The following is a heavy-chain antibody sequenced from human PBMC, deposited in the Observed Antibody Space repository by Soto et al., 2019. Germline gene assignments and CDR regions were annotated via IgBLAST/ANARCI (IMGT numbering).Heavy chain of an antibody. CDR3: ARGAEWDSSGYSPRMDV. D-gene: IGHD3-22*01. CDR1: GGFISSYY. CDR2: IYYSGST. J-gene: IGHJ6*02. V-gene: IGHV4-59*01. Sequence: SETLSLTCTVSGGFISSYYWSWIRQPPGKGLEWIGYIYYSGSTNYNPSLKSRVTISVDTSKNQFSLKLSSVTAADTAVYYCARGAEWDSSGYSPRMDVWGQGTTVTVSS.